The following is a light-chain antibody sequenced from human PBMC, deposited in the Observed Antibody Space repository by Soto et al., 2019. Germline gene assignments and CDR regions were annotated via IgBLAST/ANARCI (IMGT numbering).Light chain of an antibody. J-gene: IGKJ5*01. CDR3: MQGTHWPIT. Sequence: VMTQKTLSLPVTLGQPASISCRSNQSLVHSDGIAYFSWFQQRPGRSPRRLIYKVSNRDSGVPARFSGSGSGTDFALKISRVEAEDVGVYYCMQGTHWPITFCQGTRLEN. CDR2: KVS. V-gene: IGKV2-30*02. CDR1: QSLVHSDGIAY.